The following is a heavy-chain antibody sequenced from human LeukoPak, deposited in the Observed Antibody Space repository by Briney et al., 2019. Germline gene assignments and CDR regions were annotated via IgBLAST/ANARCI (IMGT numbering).Heavy chain of an antibody. Sequence: GRSLRLSCAASGFTFDDSAMHWVRQAPGKGLEWVANIKQDGSEKYYVDSVKGRFTISRDNAKNSLYLQMNSLRAEDTAVYYCARGLGDSSGYYPGDYWGQGTLVTVSS. CDR1: GFTFDDSA. V-gene: IGHV3-7*01. D-gene: IGHD3-22*01. CDR2: IKQDGSEK. CDR3: ARGLGDSSGYYPGDY. J-gene: IGHJ4*02.